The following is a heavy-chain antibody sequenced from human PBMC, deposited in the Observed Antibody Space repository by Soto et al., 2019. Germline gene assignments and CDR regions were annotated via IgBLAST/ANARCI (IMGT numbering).Heavy chain of an antibody. V-gene: IGHV4-39*01. J-gene: IGHJ6*02. CDR2: IYYSGST. D-gene: IGHD1-1*01. Sequence: SETLSLTCTVSGGSISSSSYYWGWIRQPPGKGLEWIGSIYYSGSTYYNPSLKSRVTISVDTSKNQFSLKLSSVTAADTAVYYCASQHERASVSSYYYYGMDVWGQGTTVTVS. CDR1: GGSISSSSYY. CDR3: ASQHERASVSSYYYYGMDV.